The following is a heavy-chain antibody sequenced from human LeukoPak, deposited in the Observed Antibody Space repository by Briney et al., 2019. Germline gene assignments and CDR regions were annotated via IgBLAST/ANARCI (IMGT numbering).Heavy chain of an antibody. D-gene: IGHD5-12*01. V-gene: IGHV4-38-2*02. CDR3: ARDFWGGYDLYFDY. J-gene: IGHJ4*02. Sequence: SETLSLTCAVSGYSISSGYYGGWSRQPPGQGLEWIGSIYDSGSTYYNPSLKSRVTISGETSKHQFSLKLSSVTAADTAVYYCARDFWGGYDLYFDYWGQGTLVTVSS. CDR1: GYSISSGYY. CDR2: IYDSGST.